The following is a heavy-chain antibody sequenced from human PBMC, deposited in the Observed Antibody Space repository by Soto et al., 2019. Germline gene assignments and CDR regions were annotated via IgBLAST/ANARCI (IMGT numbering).Heavy chain of an antibody. CDR1: GFISSSYA. Sequence: EVQLLESGGGLVQPGGSLRLSCAASGFISSSYAMNWVRQAPGKGLEWVSGISASGASKTYYADSVKGRFTISRDNSKNTVYLQMNSLRDEDTAVYYCARGGTVIRGVTLDYWGQGTLVSVSS. CDR2: ISASGASKT. V-gene: IGHV3-23*01. J-gene: IGHJ4*02. CDR3: ARGGTVIRGVTLDY. D-gene: IGHD3-10*01.